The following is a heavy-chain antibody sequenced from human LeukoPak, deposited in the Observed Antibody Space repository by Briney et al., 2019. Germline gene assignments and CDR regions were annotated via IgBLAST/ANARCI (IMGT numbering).Heavy chain of an antibody. J-gene: IGHJ4*02. CDR1: GYTFTSYG. V-gene: IGHV1-18*01. CDR3: ARDERYYDFWSGDPFDY. Sequence: GASVKVSCKASGYTFTSYGISWVRQAPGQGLEWMGWISAYNGNTNYAQKLQGRVTMTTDTSTSTAYMELRSLRSDDTAVYYCARDERYYDFWSGDPFDYWGQGTLVTVSS. CDR2: ISAYNGNT. D-gene: IGHD3-3*01.